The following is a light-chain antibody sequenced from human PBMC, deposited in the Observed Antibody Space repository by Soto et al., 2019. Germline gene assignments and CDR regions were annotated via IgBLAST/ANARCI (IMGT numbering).Light chain of an antibody. Sequence: TQSPDTLSASLGEIVTLSCKASQSIGPNLAWYQQRPGQAPRLLIHRASMRATGVPARFIGRGFGTEFTLTITNLQSEDFAVYCCQQYENWPPYNFGQGT. CDR3: QQYENWPPYN. CDR2: RAS. CDR1: QSIGPN. J-gene: IGKJ2*01. V-gene: IGKV3-15*01.